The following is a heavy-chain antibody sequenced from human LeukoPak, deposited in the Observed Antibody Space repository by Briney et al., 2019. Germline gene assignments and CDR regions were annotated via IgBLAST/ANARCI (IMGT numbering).Heavy chain of an antibody. Sequence: PGGSLRLSCAASGFTFSSYGMHWVRQAPGKGLEWVAVIWYDGSNKYYADSVKGRFTISRDNSKNTLYLQMNSLRAEDTAVYYCARGQQGSSWYYFDYWGQGTLVTVSS. D-gene: IGHD6-13*01. CDR3: ARGQQGSSWYYFDY. J-gene: IGHJ4*02. CDR2: IWYDGSNK. CDR1: GFTFSSYG. V-gene: IGHV3-33*01.